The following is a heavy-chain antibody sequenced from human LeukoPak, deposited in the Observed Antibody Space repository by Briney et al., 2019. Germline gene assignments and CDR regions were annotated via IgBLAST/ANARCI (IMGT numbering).Heavy chain of an antibody. V-gene: IGHV3-20*04. D-gene: IGHD1-26*01. J-gene: IGHJ4*02. CDR3: ARGVGATGRPYYFDY. CDR1: GFTFDDYG. Sequence: AGGSLRLSCAASGFTFDDYGMSWVRQAPGKGLEWVSGINWNGGSTGYADSVEGRFTISRDNAKNSLYLQMNSLRAEDTALYYCARGVGATGRPYYFDYWGQGTLVTVSS. CDR2: INWNGGST.